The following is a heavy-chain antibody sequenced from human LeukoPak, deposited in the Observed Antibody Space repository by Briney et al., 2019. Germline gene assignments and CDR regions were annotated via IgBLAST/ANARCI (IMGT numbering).Heavy chain of an antibody. CDR3: ARGEEKAVAGTKNFVY. CDR2: INHSGST. V-gene: IGHV4-34*01. Sequence: SETLSLTCAVYGGSFSGYYWSWIRQPPGKGLEWIGEINHSGSTNYNPSLKSRVTISVDTSKNQFSLKLSSVTAADTAVYYCARGEEKAVAGTKNFVYWGQGALVTVSS. CDR1: GGSFSGYY. J-gene: IGHJ4*02. D-gene: IGHD6-19*01.